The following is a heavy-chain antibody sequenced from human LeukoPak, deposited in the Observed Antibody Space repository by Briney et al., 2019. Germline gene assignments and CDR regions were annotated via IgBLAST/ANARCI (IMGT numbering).Heavy chain of an antibody. V-gene: IGHV3-30*18. CDR1: GFTFSSYG. Sequence: GGSLRLSCAASGFTFSSYGMHWVRQAPGKGLEWVAVISYDGSNKYYADSVKGQFTISRDNSKNTLYLQMNSLRAEDTAVYYCAKPPMVRGVTYVFDYWGQGTWSPSPQ. CDR3: AKPPMVRGVTYVFDY. D-gene: IGHD3-10*01. CDR2: ISYDGSNK. J-gene: IGHJ4*02.